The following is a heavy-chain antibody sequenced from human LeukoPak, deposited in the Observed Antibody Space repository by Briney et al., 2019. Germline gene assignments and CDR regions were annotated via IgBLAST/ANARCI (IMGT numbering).Heavy chain of an antibody. CDR3: ARLGQQSPD. Sequence: SETLSLPCTVSGSPISSYYWSWLRQPPGKGLEGIGYIYYSGSTNYNPSLKSRVTISVDTSKNQFSLKLSSVTAADTAVYYCARLGQQSPDWGQGTLVTVSS. CDR2: IYYSGST. J-gene: IGHJ4*02. D-gene: IGHD6-13*01. CDR1: GSPISSYY. V-gene: IGHV4-59*08.